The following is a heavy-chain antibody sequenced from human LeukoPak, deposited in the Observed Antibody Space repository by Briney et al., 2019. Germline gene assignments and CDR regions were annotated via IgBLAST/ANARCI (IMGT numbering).Heavy chain of an antibody. V-gene: IGHV1-69*05. CDR1: GGTFSSYA. D-gene: IGHD6-6*01. J-gene: IGHJ4*02. Sequence: SVKVSCKASGGTFSSYAISWVRHAPGQGLEWMAGIIPIFGTANYAQKFQGRDTITTDESTSTAYMELSSLRSEDTAVYYCARGRSIAAPYYFDYWGQGTLVTVSS. CDR2: IIPIFGTA. CDR3: ARGRSIAAPYYFDY.